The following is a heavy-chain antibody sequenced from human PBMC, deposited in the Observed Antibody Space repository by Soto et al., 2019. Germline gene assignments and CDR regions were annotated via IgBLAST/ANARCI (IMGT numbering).Heavy chain of an antibody. V-gene: IGHV4-59*08. CDR2: IYYSGST. D-gene: IGHD3-16*01. CDR1: GGSISGHY. CDR3: ARGPYYDLIWNYYYMDV. Sequence: QVQLQESGPGLVNPSETLSLSCNVSGGSISGHYWSWVRQTPWKGLEWIGYIYYSGSTNYNPTLKSRVTISVDTSKNHFSLRLTSVTAADTAVYYCARGPYYDLIWNYYYMDVWGKGTTVTVSS. J-gene: IGHJ6*03.